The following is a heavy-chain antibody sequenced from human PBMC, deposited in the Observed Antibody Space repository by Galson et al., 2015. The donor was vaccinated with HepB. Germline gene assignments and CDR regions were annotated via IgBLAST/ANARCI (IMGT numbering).Heavy chain of an antibody. J-gene: IGHJ4*02. Sequence: SLRLSCAASGFTFSSYSMNWVRQAPGKGLEWVSYISSSSSTIYYADSVKGRFTISRDNAKNSLYLQMNSLRDEDTAVYYCARGTMRIVVVTANLFDYWGQGTLVTVSS. CDR1: GFTFSSYS. CDR2: ISSSSSTI. D-gene: IGHD2-21*02. CDR3: ARGTMRIVVVTANLFDY. V-gene: IGHV3-48*02.